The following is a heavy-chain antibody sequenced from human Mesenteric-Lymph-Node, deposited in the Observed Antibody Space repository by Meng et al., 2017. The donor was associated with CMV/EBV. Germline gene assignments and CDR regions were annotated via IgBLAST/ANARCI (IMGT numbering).Heavy chain of an antibody. V-gene: IGHV3-30*04. Sequence: GESLKISCAASGFTLRSYAMHWVRQAPGKGLEWVAALSNDGIDQYYTDSVKGRFTISRDNAKNSMYLQMNSLRDEDTAVYYCARDLIPAGAFDIWGQGTMVTVSS. CDR1: GFTLRSYA. CDR3: ARDLIPAGAFDI. J-gene: IGHJ3*02. CDR2: LSNDGIDQ. D-gene: IGHD2-2*01.